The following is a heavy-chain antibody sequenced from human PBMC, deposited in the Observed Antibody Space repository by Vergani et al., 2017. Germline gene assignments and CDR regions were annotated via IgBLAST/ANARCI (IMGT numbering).Heavy chain of an antibody. CDR2: IYYSGST. CDR3: ASQSITPNPFYYYYGMDV. V-gene: IGHV4-39*01. Sequence: QLQLQESGPGLVKPSETLSLTCTVSGGSISSSSYYWGWIRQPPGKGLEWIGSIYYSGSTYYNPSLKSRVTISVDTSKNQFSLKLSSVTAADTAVYYCASQSITPNPFYYYYGMDVWGQGTTITVSS. D-gene: IGHD1-14*01. CDR1: GGSISSSSYY. J-gene: IGHJ6*02.